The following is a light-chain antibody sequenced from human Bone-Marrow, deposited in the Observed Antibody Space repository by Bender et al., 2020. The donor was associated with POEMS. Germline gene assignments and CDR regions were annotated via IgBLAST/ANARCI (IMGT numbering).Light chain of an antibody. Sequence: QSALTQPASVSGSPGQSITISCTGTSSDVGSYNLVSWYQQHPGKAPKLMIYQVTKRPSGVPDRFSGSKSDNTASLTISGLQAEDEADYYCCSYAGSVVFGGGTKLTVL. CDR3: CSYAGSVV. J-gene: IGLJ2*01. CDR1: SSDVGSYNL. CDR2: QVT. V-gene: IGLV2-23*02.